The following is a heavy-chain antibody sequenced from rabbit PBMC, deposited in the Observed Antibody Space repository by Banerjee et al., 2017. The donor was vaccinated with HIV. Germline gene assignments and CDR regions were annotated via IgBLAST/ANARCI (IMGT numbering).Heavy chain of an antibody. CDR3: ARSNTYYGMDL. V-gene: IGHV1S40*01. CDR1: GFSLSSNYY. J-gene: IGHJ6*01. Sequence: QSLEESGGGLVKPGASLTLTCKASGFSLSSNYYMCWVRQAPGKGLEWIACIYADSSGRTYYASWAKGRFTISKTSSTTVTLQMTSLTAADTATYFCARSNTYYGMDLWGPGTLVTVS. CDR2: IYADSSGRT.